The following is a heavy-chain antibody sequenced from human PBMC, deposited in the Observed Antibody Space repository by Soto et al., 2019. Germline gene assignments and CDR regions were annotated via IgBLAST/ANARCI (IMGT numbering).Heavy chain of an antibody. Sequence: GESLRLSCAASGFTFSSYSMNWVRQAPGKGLEWVSSISSSSSYIYYADSVKGRFPISRHNAQNSLYLQMNSLRAEDTAVYYCARDLAYDYSNSGDFDYWGQGTLVTVSS. CDR3: ARDLAYDYSNSGDFDY. J-gene: IGHJ4*02. V-gene: IGHV3-21*01. CDR1: GFTFSSYS. CDR2: ISSSSSYI. D-gene: IGHD4-4*01.